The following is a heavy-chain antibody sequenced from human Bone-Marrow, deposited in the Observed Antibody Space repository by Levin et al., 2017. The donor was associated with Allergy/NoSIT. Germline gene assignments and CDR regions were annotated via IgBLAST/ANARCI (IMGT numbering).Heavy chain of an antibody. D-gene: IGHD2-15*01. CDR2: IKQDGSEK. V-gene: IGHV3-7*03. Sequence: RAGGSLRLSCAASGFTFSSYWMSWVRQAPGKGLEWVANIKQDGSEKYYVDSVKGRFTISRDNAKNSLYLQMNSLRAEDTAVYYCARVSGYCSGGSCYSLFDYWGQGTLVTVSS. CDR1: GFTFSSYW. J-gene: IGHJ4*02. CDR3: ARVSGYCSGGSCYSLFDY.